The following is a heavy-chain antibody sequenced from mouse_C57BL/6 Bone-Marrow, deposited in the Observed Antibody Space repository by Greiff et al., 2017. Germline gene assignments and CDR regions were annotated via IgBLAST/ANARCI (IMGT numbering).Heavy chain of an antibody. CDR2: IHPNSGST. CDR3: ARDDYKAMDD. Sequence: QVQLQQPGAELVKPGASVKLSCKASGYTFTSYWMHWVKQRPGQGLEWIGMIHPNSGSTNYNEKFKGKATLTVDKSSSTAYMQLSSLTSEDSAVYDCARDDYKAMDDWGQGTTVTVSS. V-gene: IGHV1-64*01. CDR1: GYTFTSYW. J-gene: IGHJ4*01.